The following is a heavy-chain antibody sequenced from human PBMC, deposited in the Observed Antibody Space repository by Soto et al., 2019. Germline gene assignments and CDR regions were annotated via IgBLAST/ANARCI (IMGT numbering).Heavy chain of an antibody. CDR3: AKDLLGYYDSSGYYYADRTRVGAFDI. D-gene: IGHD3-22*01. V-gene: IGHV3-9*01. CDR1: GFTFDDYA. J-gene: IGHJ3*02. CDR2: ISWNSGSI. Sequence: GGSLRLSCAASGFTFDDYAMHWVRQAPGKGLEWVSGISWNSGSIGYADSVKGRFTISRDNAKNSLYLQMNSLRAEDTALYYCAKDLLGYYDSSGYYYADRTRVGAFDIWGQGTMVTVSS.